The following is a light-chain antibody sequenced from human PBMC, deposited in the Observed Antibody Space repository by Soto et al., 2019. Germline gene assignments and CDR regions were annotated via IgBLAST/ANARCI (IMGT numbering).Light chain of an antibody. J-gene: IGKJ4*01. CDR3: QQFSSYPLT. Sequence: EIVMTQSPAALSVSPGGRATLSCRASQSISDTLAWYQQKPGQAPRLLIYSASSRATGIRDRFSGGGSGTDFTLTISRLEPEDFAVYYCQQFSSYPLTFGGGTKVDIK. CDR1: QSISDT. V-gene: IGKV3-20*01. CDR2: SAS.